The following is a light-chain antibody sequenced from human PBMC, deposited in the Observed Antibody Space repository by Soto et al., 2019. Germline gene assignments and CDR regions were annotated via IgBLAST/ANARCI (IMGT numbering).Light chain of an antibody. CDR2: EVS. Sequence: QSALTQPASVPGSPGQSITISCTGTSSDTAGYNYVSWYQQHPGKAPKLMIYEVSNRPSGVSNRFSGSKSGNTASLTVSGLQAEDEADYYCSSYAGRTLYVFGTGTKVTVL. J-gene: IGLJ1*01. CDR3: SSYAGRTLYV. CDR1: SSDTAGYNY. V-gene: IGLV2-14*01.